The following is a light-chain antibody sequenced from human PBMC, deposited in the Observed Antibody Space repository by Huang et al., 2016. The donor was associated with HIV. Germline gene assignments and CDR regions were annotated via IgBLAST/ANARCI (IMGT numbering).Light chain of an antibody. V-gene: IGKV1-39*01. CDR3: QQSSSTPFT. CDR2: AAS. Sequence: DIQMTQSPSSLSASVGDRVTITCRASQTITSFLNWYQQKPGKAPKLLIYAASSLQSGVPSRFSGSWSGTSFTLTINTLQPEDFATYYCQQSSSTPFTFGPGTRVDIK. CDR1: QTITSF. J-gene: IGKJ3*01.